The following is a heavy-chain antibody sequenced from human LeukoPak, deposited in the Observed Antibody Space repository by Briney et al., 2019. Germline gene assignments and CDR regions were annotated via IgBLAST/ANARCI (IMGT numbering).Heavy chain of an antibody. V-gene: IGHV4-4*09. CDR1: GVSISRFY. CDR3: VQTTGWPGFDY. CDR2: IYSGIPT. J-gene: IGHJ4*02. D-gene: IGHD1-1*01. Sequence: SETLSLTCTTSGVSISRFYWSWVRQPPGKGLEWIGNIYSGIPTYFNPSLKSRVIISVDTSKNQFSLNLTSVTAADTAMYYCVQTTGWPGFDYWGQGILVTVSS.